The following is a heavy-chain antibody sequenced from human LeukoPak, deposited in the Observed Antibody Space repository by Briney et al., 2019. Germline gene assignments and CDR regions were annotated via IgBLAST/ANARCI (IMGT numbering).Heavy chain of an antibody. CDR1: GFTFSSYG. V-gene: IGHV3-23*01. J-gene: IGHJ4*02. CDR2: IGGRDGST. Sequence: GGSLRLSCAASGFTFSSYGMSWVRQAPGKGLEWVSAIGGRDGSTYCADSVKGRFTISRDISKNTLYLQMNSLRAEDTAVYFFPITKIVVVILTPVIFPFDYWGQGTLVTVSS. CDR3: PITKIVVVILTPVIFPFDY. D-gene: IGHD3-22*01.